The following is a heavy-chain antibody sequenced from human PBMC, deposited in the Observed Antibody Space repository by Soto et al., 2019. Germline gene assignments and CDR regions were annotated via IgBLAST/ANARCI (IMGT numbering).Heavy chain of an antibody. CDR2: INWNSGSI. V-gene: IGHV3-9*01. CDR1: GFTFDDYA. D-gene: IGHD6-13*01. Sequence: EVQLVESGGGLVQPGRSLRLSCAASGFTFDDYAMHWVRQVPGKGLEWVSGINWNSGSIGYGDSVKGRFAISRENAKNALQLQMNSLSAEDTAFYYCVKDESINWYSGHFRHWGQGTLVTVSS. J-gene: IGHJ1*01. CDR3: VKDESINWYSGHFRH.